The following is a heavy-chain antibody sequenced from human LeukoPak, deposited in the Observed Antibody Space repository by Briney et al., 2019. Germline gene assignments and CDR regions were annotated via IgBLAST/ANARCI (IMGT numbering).Heavy chain of an antibody. CDR3: ARHRSYRAVFDY. CDR2: IYYSGST. D-gene: IGHD1-26*01. Sequence: SETLSLTCTVSGGSIISYYWSWIRQPPGKGLEWIGYIYYSGSTNYNPSLKSRVTISVDTSKNQFSLKLSSVTAADTAVYYCARHRSYRAVFDYWGQGTLVTVSS. CDR1: GGSIISYY. V-gene: IGHV4-59*08. J-gene: IGHJ4*02.